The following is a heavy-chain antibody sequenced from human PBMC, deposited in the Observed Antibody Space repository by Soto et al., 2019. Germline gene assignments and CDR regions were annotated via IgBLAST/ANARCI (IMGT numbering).Heavy chain of an antibody. CDR2: IIPIFGTA. J-gene: IGHJ3*02. CDR1: GGTFSSYA. D-gene: IGHD3-22*01. V-gene: IGHV1-69*13. CDR3: ARDRGRGFHDSSGSPDAFDI. Sequence: ASVKVSCKASGGTFSSYAISWVRQAPGQGLEWMGGIIPIFGTANYAQKFQGRVTITADESTSTAYMELSSLRPEDTAVYYCARDRGRGFHDSSGSPDAFDIWGQGTMVTVSS.